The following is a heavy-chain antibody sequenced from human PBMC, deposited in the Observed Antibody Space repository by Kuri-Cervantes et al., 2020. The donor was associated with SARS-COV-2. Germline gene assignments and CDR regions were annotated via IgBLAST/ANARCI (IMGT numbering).Heavy chain of an antibody. CDR1: DWSLSGYY. CDR2: INHSGST. J-gene: IGHJ4*02. D-gene: IGHD6-13*01. Sequence: SETLSLTCAVYDWSLSGYYWSWIRQPPGKGLEWIGEINHSGSTNYNPSLKSRVTISVDTSKNQFSLKLSSVTAADTAVYYCARSRGAAADYWGQGTLVTVSS. V-gene: IGHV4-34*01. CDR3: ARSRGAAADY.